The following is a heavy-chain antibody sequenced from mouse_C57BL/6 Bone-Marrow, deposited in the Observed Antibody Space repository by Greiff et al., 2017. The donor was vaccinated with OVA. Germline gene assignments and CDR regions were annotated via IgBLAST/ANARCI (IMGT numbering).Heavy chain of an antibody. Sequence: QVQLQQSGPELVKPGASVKISCKASGYAFSSSWMNWVKQRPGKGLEWIGRIYPGDGDTNYNGKFKGKATLTADKSSSTAYMQLSSLTSEDSAVYFCARPPYYYGTGYAMDYWGQGTSVTVSS. V-gene: IGHV1-82*01. CDR1: GYAFSSSW. CDR3: ARPPYYYGTGYAMDY. J-gene: IGHJ4*01. D-gene: IGHD1-1*01. CDR2: IYPGDGDT.